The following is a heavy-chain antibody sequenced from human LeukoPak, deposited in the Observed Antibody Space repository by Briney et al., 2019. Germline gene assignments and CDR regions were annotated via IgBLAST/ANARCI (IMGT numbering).Heavy chain of an antibody. D-gene: IGHD6-19*01. CDR3: ARGDTVALDC. CDR2: ISTDGSTT. J-gene: IGHJ4*02. Sequence: GRSLRLSCAASGFTFSNYDMHWVRQAPGKGLVWVSHISTDGSTTNYADSVKARFTISRDNAKNTLFLQMNSLRAEDTAVYYCARGDTVALDCWGQGTLVTVSS. V-gene: IGHV3-74*01. CDR1: GFTFSNYD.